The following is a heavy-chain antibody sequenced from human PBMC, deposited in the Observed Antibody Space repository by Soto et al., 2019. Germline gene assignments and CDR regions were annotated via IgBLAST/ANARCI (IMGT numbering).Heavy chain of an antibody. J-gene: IGHJ4*02. CDR2: IKQDGSEK. CDR3: ARDLGSSSDY. V-gene: IGHV3-7*01. D-gene: IGHD6-6*01. CDR1: GFTFSSYW. Sequence: GESLKISCAASGFTFSSYWMSWVRQAPGKGLEWVANIKQDGSEKYYVDSVKGRFTISRDNAKNSLYLQMNSLRAEDTAVYYCARDLGSSSDYWGQGTLVTVSS.